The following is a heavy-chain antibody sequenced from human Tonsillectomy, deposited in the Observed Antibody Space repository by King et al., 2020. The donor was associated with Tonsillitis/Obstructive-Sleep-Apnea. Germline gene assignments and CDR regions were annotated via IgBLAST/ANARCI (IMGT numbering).Heavy chain of an antibody. CDR3: ATHPYSSSWYSKLIFDN. V-gene: IGHV3-7*02. J-gene: IGHJ4*02. D-gene: IGHD6-13*01. Sequence: VQLVESGGGLVQPGGSLRRSCAASGFTFSSYWMSWVAQAPGKGLAWVANRRQDGSENYFVVFVKGRFTISRDNAKNSLYLQMNSLGAEDTAVYYCATHPYSSSWYSKLIFDNWGQGTLVTVSS. CDR2: RRQDGSEN. CDR1: GFTFSSYW.